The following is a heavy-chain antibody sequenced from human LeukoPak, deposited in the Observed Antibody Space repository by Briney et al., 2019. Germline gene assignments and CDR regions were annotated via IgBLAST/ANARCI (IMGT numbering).Heavy chain of an antibody. CDR2: FDPEDGET. CDR1: GYTLTELS. J-gene: IGHJ4*02. D-gene: IGHD5-12*01. CDR3: ANGYSGYDDYFDY. Sequence: ASVKVSCKVSGYTLTELSMHWVRQAPGKGLEWMGGFDPEDGETIYAQKFQGRVTMTEDTSTDTAYMELSSLRSEDTAVYHCANGYSGYDDYFDYWGQGTLVTVSS. V-gene: IGHV1-24*01.